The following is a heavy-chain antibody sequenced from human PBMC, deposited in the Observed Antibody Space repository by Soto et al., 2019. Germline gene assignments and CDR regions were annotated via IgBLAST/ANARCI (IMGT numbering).Heavy chain of an antibody. V-gene: IGHV3-23*01. D-gene: IGHD6-25*01. CDR2: VSGSADGT. J-gene: IGHJ4*02. Sequence: PGGSLRLSCAASGFIFSNYAMNWVRQAPGKGLEWVSFVSGSADGTFYADSVKGRFSISRDNSKNTLYLQMNNLRAEDTAVYYCAKGRLSFDFWGQGTLVTVYS. CDR1: GFIFSNYA. CDR3: AKGRLSFDF.